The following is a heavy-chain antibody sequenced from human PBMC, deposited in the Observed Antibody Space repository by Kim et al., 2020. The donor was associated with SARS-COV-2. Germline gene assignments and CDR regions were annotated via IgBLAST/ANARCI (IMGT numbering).Heavy chain of an antibody. J-gene: IGHJ5*02. Sequence: SETLSLTCTVSGGSISSSSYYWGWIRQPPGKGLEWIGSIYYIGSTYYNPFLKSRVTISVDTSKNQFSLKLSSVTAADTAVYYCASLRRGAVAGIIGTSNNWFDPWGQGTLVTVSS. V-gene: IGHV4-39*01. CDR1: GGSISSSSYY. D-gene: IGHD6-19*01. CDR2: IYYIGST. CDR3: ASLRRGAVAGIIGTSNNWFDP.